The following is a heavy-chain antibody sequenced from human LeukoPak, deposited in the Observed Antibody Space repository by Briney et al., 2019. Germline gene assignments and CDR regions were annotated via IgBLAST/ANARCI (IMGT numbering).Heavy chain of an antibody. Sequence: SETLSLTCTVSGGSISSYYWTWIRQPPGKGLEWIAYIYYSGSTNYNPSLKSRVTISVDKSKNQFSLKLRSVTAADTAVYYCARGEVALNWFDPWGQGTLVSVS. CDR3: ARGEVALNWFDP. CDR1: GGSISSYY. D-gene: IGHD2-15*01. V-gene: IGHV4-59*01. CDR2: IYYSGST. J-gene: IGHJ5*02.